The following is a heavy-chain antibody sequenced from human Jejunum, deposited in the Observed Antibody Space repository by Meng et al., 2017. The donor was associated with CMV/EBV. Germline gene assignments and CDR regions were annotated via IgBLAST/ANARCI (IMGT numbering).Heavy chain of an antibody. V-gene: IGHV4-34*01. D-gene: IGHD4-23*01. CDR3: ARGRGIAVEAREKRPGHLPNYFDC. J-gene: IGHJ4*02. Sequence: YWSWIRQPPGKGLEWIGEIIHSGTTDYNPSLKSRVSISLDTSNNQFPLKLTSVTAAYTAVYYCARGRGIAVEAREKRPGHLPNYFDCWGQGILVTVSS. CDR2: IIHSGTT. CDR1: Y.